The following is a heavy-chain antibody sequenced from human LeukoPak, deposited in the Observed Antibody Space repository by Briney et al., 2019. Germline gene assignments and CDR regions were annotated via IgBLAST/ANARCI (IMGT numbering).Heavy chain of an antibody. CDR3: AASGGGDGYNSLDY. V-gene: IGHV5-51*01. CDR1: GYTFTNYW. J-gene: IGHJ4*02. Sequence: GESLKISCKASGYTFTNYWIGWVRQMPGKGLEWMGIIYPADSDTKYSPSFQGQVTISADTSISTAYLQWSSLKASDSAMYYCAASGGGDGYNSLDYWGQGTLVTVSS. CDR2: IYPADSDT. D-gene: IGHD5-24*01.